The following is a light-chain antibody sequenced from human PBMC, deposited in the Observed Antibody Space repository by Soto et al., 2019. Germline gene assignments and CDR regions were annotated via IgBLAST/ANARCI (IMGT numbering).Light chain of an antibody. V-gene: IGLV2-14*01. J-gene: IGLJ2*01. CDR3: SSYTSSSTS. Sequence: QSALTQPASVSGSPGQSITISCTGTSSDVGGYNYVSWYQQHPGKVPKLMIYEVSNRPSGVSNRFSGSKSGNTASLTISGLQAEDEADYYCSSYTSSSTSFGGGTKVTVL. CDR2: EVS. CDR1: SSDVGGYNY.